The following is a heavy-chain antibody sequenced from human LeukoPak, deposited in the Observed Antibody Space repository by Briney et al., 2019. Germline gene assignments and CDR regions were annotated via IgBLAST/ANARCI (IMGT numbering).Heavy chain of an antibody. V-gene: IGHV4-38-2*02. CDR3: ARDKGYVYYYGMDV. D-gene: IGHD2-15*01. Sequence: SETLSLTCTVSGYSISSGYYWGWIRQPPGKGLEWIGSIYHSGSTYYNPSLKSRVTISVDTSKNQFSLKLSSVTAADTAVYYCARDKGYVYYYGMDVWGQGTTVTVSS. CDR2: IYHSGST. J-gene: IGHJ6*02. CDR1: GYSISSGYY.